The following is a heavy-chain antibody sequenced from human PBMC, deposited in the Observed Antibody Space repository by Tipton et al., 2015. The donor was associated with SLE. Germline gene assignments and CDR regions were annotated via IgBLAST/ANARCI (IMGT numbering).Heavy chain of an antibody. V-gene: IGHV4-59*01. D-gene: IGHD3-10*01. Sequence: TLSLTCTVSGGSISSYFWSWIRQPPGKGLEWLGYADYSGSTNYNPSLKSRVTMSVDLSKNQFSLNLTSMTAADTAVYYCARYPMLRGAVDYWGQGTLVIVSS. CDR1: GGSISSYF. J-gene: IGHJ4*02. CDR3: ARYPMLRGAVDY. CDR2: ADYSGST.